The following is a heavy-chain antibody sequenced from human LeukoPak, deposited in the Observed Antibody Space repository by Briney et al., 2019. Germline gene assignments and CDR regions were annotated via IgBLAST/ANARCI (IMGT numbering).Heavy chain of an antibody. CDR2: VYWTGNT. Sequence: PSETLSLTCTVSGGSVSSGSYYWSWIRQPQGKGLEWIGYVYWTGNTNYNPSLKSRVTMSVDTSKNQFSLKLSSVTAADTAVYYCATLTLDYYDSSGPFDYWGQGTLVTVSS. J-gene: IGHJ4*02. V-gene: IGHV4-61*01. D-gene: IGHD3-22*01. CDR3: ATLTLDYYDSSGPFDY. CDR1: GGSVSSGSYY.